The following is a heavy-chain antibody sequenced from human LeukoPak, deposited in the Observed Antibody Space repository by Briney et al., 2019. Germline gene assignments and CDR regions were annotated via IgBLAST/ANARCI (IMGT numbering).Heavy chain of an antibody. D-gene: IGHD5-24*01. CDR2: IYTSGST. Sequence: SETLSLTCTVSGGSINNYYWSWIRQPAGKGLEWIGRIYTSGSTNYNPSLKSRVTISVDTSKNQFSLKLSSVTAADTAVYYCARERGYNTWFDPWGQGTLVTVSS. CDR3: ARERGYNTWFDP. CDR1: GGSINNYY. J-gene: IGHJ5*02. V-gene: IGHV4-4*07.